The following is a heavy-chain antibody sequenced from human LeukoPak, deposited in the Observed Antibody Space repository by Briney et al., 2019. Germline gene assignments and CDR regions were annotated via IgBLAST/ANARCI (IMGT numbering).Heavy chain of an antibody. Sequence: GGSLRLSCAASGFSFSTYSMHWVRQAPGKGLEWVSSIDGRSNYTYYADSVKGRFTISRDNAQSSLFLQMNSLRAEDTALYYCAREDGTVGASSAFDVWGQGTMVTVS. D-gene: IGHD1-26*01. CDR3: AREDGTVGASSAFDV. CDR1: GFSFSTYS. V-gene: IGHV3-21*01. J-gene: IGHJ3*01. CDR2: IDGRSNYT.